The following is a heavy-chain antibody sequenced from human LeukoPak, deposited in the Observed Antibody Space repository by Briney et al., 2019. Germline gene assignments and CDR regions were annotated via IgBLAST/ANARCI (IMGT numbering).Heavy chain of an antibody. D-gene: IGHD2-2*02. V-gene: IGHV4-34*01. CDR3: ARDRFWYCSSTSCYKPFDY. J-gene: IGHJ4*02. CDR2: INHSGST. Sequence: PSETLSLTCAVYGGSFSGYYWSWIRQPPGKGLEWIGEINHSGSTNYNPSLKSRVTRSVDTSKNQFSLKLSSVTAADTAVYYCARDRFWYCSSTSCYKPFDYWGQGTLVTVSS. CDR1: GGSFSGYY.